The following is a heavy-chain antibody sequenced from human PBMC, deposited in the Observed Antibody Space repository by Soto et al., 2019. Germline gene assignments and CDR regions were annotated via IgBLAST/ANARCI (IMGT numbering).Heavy chain of an antibody. D-gene: IGHD6-25*01. V-gene: IGHV3-21*01. CDR3: ARDGLSAAGKTYNYYGMDV. J-gene: IGHJ6*02. CDR1: GFTFSNYS. Sequence: PGGSLRLSCAASGFTFSNYSMNCVRQAPGKGLEWVSSISSSSSYIYYADSVKGRFTISRDHAKNSLYLQMNSLRAEDTAVYYCARDGLSAAGKTYNYYGMDVWGQGTTVTVSS. CDR2: ISSSSSYI.